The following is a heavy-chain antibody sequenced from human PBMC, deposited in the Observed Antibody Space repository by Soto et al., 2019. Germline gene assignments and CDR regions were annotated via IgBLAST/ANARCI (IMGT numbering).Heavy chain of an antibody. CDR1: GFTFSSYA. CDR2: ISGSGGST. CDR3: AKPSCGGDCKGWAFDI. V-gene: IGHV3-23*01. D-gene: IGHD2-21*02. J-gene: IGHJ3*02. Sequence: GGSLRLSCAASGFTFSSYAMSWVRQAPGKGLEWVSAISGSGGSTYYADSVKGRFTISRDNSKNTLYLQMNSLRAEDTAVYYCAKPSCGGDCKGWAFDIWGQGTMVTVSS.